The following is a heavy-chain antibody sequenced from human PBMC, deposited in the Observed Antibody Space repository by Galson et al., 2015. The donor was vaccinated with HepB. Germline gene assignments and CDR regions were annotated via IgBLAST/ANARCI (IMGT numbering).Heavy chain of an antibody. CDR1: GFTFSSYG. Sequence: SLRLSCAASGFTFSSYGMHWVRQAPGKGLELVAVISYDGSNKYYADSVKGRFTISRDNSKNTLYLQMNSLRAEDTAVYYCAKDSDLNWPPSDYWGQGTLVTVSS. D-gene: IGHD1-1*01. V-gene: IGHV3-30*18. J-gene: IGHJ4*02. CDR3: AKDSDLNWPPSDY. CDR2: ISYDGSNK.